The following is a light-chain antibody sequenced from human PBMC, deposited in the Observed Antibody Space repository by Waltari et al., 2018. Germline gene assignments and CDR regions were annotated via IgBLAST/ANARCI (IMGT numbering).Light chain of an antibody. V-gene: IGLV6-57*04. J-gene: IGLJ2*01. Sequence: NFMLIQPHSVSESPGKTVTISCTRSSGRIASNYVKWYQQRQGSAPTTVIYEDTQRPSGVPDRFSGSIDSSTNSASLTISGLKTEDEADYYCQSYDSNNPVVFGGGTKLTVL. CDR2: EDT. CDR3: QSYDSNNPVV. CDR1: SGRIASNY.